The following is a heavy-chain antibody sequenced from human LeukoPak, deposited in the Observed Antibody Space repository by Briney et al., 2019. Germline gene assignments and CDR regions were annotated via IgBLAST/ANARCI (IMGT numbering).Heavy chain of an antibody. D-gene: IGHD1-26*01. CDR3: ARALSYPYYFYY. J-gene: IGHJ4*02. CDR2: ISGSGRNT. CDR1: GFTFSTYA. V-gene: IGHV3-23*01. Sequence: GGSLRLSCAASGFTFSTYAMSWVGQAPPKGLEWVSRISGSGRNTYYADSVKGRFTISRDNSKNTLYLQMNSLRAEDTAVYYCARALSYPYYFYYWGQGNLFTVSS.